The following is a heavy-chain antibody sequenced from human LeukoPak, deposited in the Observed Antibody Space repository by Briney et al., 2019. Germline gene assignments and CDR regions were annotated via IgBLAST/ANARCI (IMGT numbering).Heavy chain of an antibody. CDR2: IHTSGST. CDR1: GDSISNHY. J-gene: IGHJ4*02. V-gene: IGHV4-4*07. Sequence: PSETLSLTCTVSGDSISNHYWGWVRQPAGKGLEWIGRIHTSGSTNYNPSLKSRVTISVDTSKNQFSLKLSSVTAADPAVYYCARGRVSSSSWYRGVYYLDYWGQGTLVTVSS. CDR3: ARGRVSSSSWYRGVYYLDY. D-gene: IGHD6-13*01.